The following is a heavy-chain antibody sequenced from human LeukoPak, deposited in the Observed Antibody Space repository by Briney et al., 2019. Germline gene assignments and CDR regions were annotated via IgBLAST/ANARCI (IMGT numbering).Heavy chain of an antibody. D-gene: IGHD6-19*01. J-gene: IGHJ3*01. Sequence: ASVKVSCKASGYTFTGYYMHWVRQAPGQGLEWMGWINPNSGGTNYAQKFQGWVTMTRDTSISTAYMELSSLKSDDTAVYFCARDLYSSATDLYSSAWTGAFDVWGQGTMVTVSS. V-gene: IGHV1-2*04. CDR3: ARDLYSSATDLYSSAWTGAFDV. CDR2: INPNSGGT. CDR1: GYTFTGYY.